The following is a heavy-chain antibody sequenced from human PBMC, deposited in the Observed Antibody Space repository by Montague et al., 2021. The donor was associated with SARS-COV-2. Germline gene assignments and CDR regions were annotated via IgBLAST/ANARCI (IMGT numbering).Heavy chain of an antibody. Sequence: SETLSLTCDVSGDSIRRSNFYWCWIRQSPGKGLWWIGSIYFSGTTYYKPSVKSRVTISVETSKGQFSLKLTSVTAADTAVYYCARQGAIQWFGDFGAFDYWGQGVLVTVSS. CDR2: IYFSGTT. V-gene: IGHV4-39*01. J-gene: IGHJ4*02. D-gene: IGHD3-10*01. CDR1: GDSIRRSNFY. CDR3: ARQGAIQWFGDFGAFDY.